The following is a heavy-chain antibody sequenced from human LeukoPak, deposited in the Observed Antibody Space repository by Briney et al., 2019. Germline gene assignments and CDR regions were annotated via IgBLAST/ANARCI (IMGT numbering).Heavy chain of an antibody. CDR1: GYTFTTYY. CDR2: INPSGGST. CDR3: ARGLGVRGVIRYYYGMDV. D-gene: IGHD3-10*01. V-gene: IGHV1-46*01. Sequence: ASVKVSCKASGYTFTTYYMHWVRQAPGQGLEWMGIINPSGGSTTYAQKFQGRVTITADESTSTAYMELSSLRSEDTAVYYCARGLGVRGVIRYYYGMDVWGQGTTVTVSS. J-gene: IGHJ6*02.